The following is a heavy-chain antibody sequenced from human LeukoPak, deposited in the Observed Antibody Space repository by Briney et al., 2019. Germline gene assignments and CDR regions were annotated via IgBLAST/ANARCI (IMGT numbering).Heavy chain of an antibody. J-gene: IGHJ2*01. CDR2: ISSSSSYI. Sequence: GGSLRLSCAASGFTFSSYSMNWVRQAPGKGLEWVSSISSSSSYIYYADSVKGRFTISRDNAKNSLYLQMNSLRAEDTAVYYCARDRAAPTWYFDLWGRGTLVTVSS. V-gene: IGHV3-21*01. D-gene: IGHD2-15*01. CDR3: ARDRAAPTWYFDL. CDR1: GFTFSSYS.